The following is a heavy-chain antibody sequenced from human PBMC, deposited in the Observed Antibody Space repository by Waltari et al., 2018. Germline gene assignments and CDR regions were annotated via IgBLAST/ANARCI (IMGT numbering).Heavy chain of an antibody. D-gene: IGHD1-20*01. CDR3: ARRGGITGTVDY. V-gene: IGHV4-39*07. CDR2: IYYSGST. J-gene: IGHJ4*02. CDR1: GGSISSSSYY. Sequence: QLQLQESGPGLVKPSETLSLTCTVSGGSISSSSYYWGWIRQPPGKGLEWIGRIYYSGSTYYNPALKRRVTISVDTSKNQFSLKLSSVTAADTAVYYCARRGGITGTVDYWGQGTLVTVSS.